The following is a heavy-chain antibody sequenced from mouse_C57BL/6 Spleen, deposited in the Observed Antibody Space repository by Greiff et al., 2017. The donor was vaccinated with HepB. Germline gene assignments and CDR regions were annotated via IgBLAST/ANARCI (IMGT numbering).Heavy chain of an antibody. CDR3: ARSLSTMVTPFDY. D-gene: IGHD2-2*01. Sequence: QVQLQQPGAELVKPGASVKMSCKASGYTFTSYWITWVKQRPGQGLEWIGDIYPGSGSTNYNEKFKSKATLTVDTSSSTAYMQLSSLTSEDSAVYYCARSLSTMVTPFDYWGQGTTLTVSS. V-gene: IGHV1-55*01. CDR2: IYPGSGST. CDR1: GYTFTSYW. J-gene: IGHJ2*01.